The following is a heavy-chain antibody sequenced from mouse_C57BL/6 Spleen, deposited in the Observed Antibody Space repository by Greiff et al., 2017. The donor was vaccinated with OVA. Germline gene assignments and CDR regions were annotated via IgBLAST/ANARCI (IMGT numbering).Heavy chain of an antibody. CDR3: ARGLAAY. V-gene: IGHV1-54*01. Sequence: VKLMESGAELVRPGTSVKVSCKASGYAFTNYLIEWVKQRPGQGLEWIGVINPGSGGTNYNEKFKGKATLTADKSSSTAYMQLSSLTSEDSAVYFCARGLAAYWGQGTLVTVSA. D-gene: IGHD4-1*01. CDR2: INPGSGGT. J-gene: IGHJ3*01. CDR1: GYAFTNYL.